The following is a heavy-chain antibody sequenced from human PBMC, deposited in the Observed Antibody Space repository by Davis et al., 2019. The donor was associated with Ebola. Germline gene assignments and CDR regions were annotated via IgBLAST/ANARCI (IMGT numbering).Heavy chain of an antibody. Sequence: AASVKVSCKASGYTFTSYYMHWVRQAPGQGLEWMGIINPSGGSTSYAQKFQGRVTMTRDTSTSTVYMELSSLRSEDTAVYYCATGGHTAMRSSIDYYGMDVWGQGTTVTVSS. CDR3: ATGGHTAMRSSIDYYGMDV. J-gene: IGHJ6*02. D-gene: IGHD5-18*01. CDR1: GYTFTSYY. V-gene: IGHV1-46*01. CDR2: INPSGGST.